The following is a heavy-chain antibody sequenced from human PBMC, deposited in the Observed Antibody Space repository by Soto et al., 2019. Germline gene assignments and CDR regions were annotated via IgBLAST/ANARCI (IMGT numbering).Heavy chain of an antibody. Sequence: QVQLVQSGPEVKKPGSSVKVSCKASGDTFNSYVITWVRQAPGQGLERLGGIITAFGTTSYAQNFQDRLTITAVEAATTDHMELRSLTSDDTAMYYCTRSYGYTFGGSLDNWGQGTLVTVSS. CDR2: IITAFGTT. CDR3: TRSYGYTFGGSLDN. D-gene: IGHD5-18*01. V-gene: IGHV1-69*01. CDR1: GDTFNSYV. J-gene: IGHJ4*02.